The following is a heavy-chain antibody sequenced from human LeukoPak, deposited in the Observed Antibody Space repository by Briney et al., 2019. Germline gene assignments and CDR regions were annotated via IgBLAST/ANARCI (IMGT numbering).Heavy chain of an antibody. V-gene: IGHV3-74*01. D-gene: IGHD6-13*01. CDR1: GFTFSSYW. Sequence: PGGSLRLSCAASGFTFSSYWMHWVRKAPGKGLVWVSRINSDWSSTSYADSVKGRFTISRDNAKNPLYLQMNSLRAEDTAVYYCARDRKPHSSSWHYYFDYWGQGTLVTVSS. CDR3: ARDRKPHSSSWHYYFDY. J-gene: IGHJ4*02. CDR2: INSDWSST.